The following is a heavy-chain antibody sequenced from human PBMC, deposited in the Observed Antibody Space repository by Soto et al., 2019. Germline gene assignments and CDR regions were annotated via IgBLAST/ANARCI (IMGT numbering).Heavy chain of an antibody. CDR3: ARVPYNWNDVPLYYYYYMDV. Sequence: GGSLRLSCAASGFTFSSYSMNWVRQAPGKGLEWVSSISSSSSYIYYADSVKGRFTISRDNAKNSLYLQMNSLRAEDTAVYYCARVPYNWNDVPLYYYYYMDVWGKGTTVTVSS. V-gene: IGHV3-21*01. D-gene: IGHD1-20*01. J-gene: IGHJ6*03. CDR2: ISSSSSYI. CDR1: GFTFSSYS.